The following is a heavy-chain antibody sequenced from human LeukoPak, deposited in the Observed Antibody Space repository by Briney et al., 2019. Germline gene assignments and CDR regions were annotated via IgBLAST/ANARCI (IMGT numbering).Heavy chain of an antibody. CDR1: GFTFSSYS. D-gene: IGHD1-7*01. CDR3: ARDFLHGKGRITGTTNY. V-gene: IGHV3-21*01. Sequence: GGSLRLSCAASGFTFSSYSMNWVRQAPGKGLEWVSSISSSSSYIYYADSVKGRFTISRDNAKNSLYLQMNSLRAEDTAAYYCARDFLHGKGRITGTTNYWGQGTLVTVSS. J-gene: IGHJ4*02. CDR2: ISSSSSYI.